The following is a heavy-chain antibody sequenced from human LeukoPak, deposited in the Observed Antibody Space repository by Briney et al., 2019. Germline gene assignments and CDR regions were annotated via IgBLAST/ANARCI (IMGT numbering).Heavy chain of an antibody. J-gene: IGHJ4*02. Sequence: PGGSLRLSCAASGFPFTNAWMHWARQAPGKGLEWVGRIKSRPSGGTTDFAVPVQGRFTISRDDSKNTMYLHMNSLKTEDTAVYYCFTVYVSVANWGRGILVTVSS. CDR2: IKSRPSGGTT. D-gene: IGHD5-12*01. CDR1: GFPFTNAW. CDR3: FTVYVSVAN. V-gene: IGHV3-15*07.